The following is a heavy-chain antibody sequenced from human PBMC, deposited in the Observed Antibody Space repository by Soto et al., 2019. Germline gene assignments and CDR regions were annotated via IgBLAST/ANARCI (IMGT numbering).Heavy chain of an antibody. V-gene: IGHV3-53*01. CDR1: GFNVNSDY. CDR3: TRDGRGLGRLPLFEY. J-gene: IGHJ4*02. D-gene: IGHD2-21*02. Sequence: PRWSLRLSCSASGFNVNSDYMNWFRQTPGKGLEWVASIYSGETTYYADSVRGRFTISSDKSKNTLYFQLSSLRIEDTAVYYCTRDGRGLGRLPLFEYWGQGVLVTVSS. CDR2: IYSGETT.